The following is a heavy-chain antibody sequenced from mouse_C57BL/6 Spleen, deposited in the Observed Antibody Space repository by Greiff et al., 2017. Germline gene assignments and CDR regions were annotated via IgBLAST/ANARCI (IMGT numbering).Heavy chain of an antibody. J-gene: IGHJ1*03. Sequence: EVQRVESGGDLVKPGGSLQLSCAASGFTFSSYGMSWVRQTPDKRLEWVATISSGGSYTYYPDSVKGRFTIARDNAKNTLYLQMSSLKSEDTAMYYCARPLGRGYFDVWGTGTTVTVSS. D-gene: IGHD4-1*01. CDR1: GFTFSSYG. V-gene: IGHV5-6*01. CDR2: ISSGGSYT. CDR3: ARPLGRGYFDV.